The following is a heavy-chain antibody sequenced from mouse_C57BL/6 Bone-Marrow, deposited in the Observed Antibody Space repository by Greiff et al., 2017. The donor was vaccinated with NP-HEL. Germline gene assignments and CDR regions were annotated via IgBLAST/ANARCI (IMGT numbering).Heavy chain of an antibody. D-gene: IGHD3-2*02. CDR3: ARSGTPTAQASPFAY. CDR1: GYAFSSYW. V-gene: IGHV1-80*01. Sequence: LEESGAELVKPGASVKISCKASGYAFSSYWMNWVKQRPGKGLEWIGQIYPGDGDTNYNGKFKGKATLTADKSSSTAYMQLSSLTSEDSAVYFCARSGTPTAQASPFAYWGQGTLVTVSA. J-gene: IGHJ3*01. CDR2: IYPGDGDT.